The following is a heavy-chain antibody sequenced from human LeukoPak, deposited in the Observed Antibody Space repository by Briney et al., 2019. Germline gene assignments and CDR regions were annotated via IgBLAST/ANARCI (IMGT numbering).Heavy chain of an antibody. CDR1: EYTFTRYY. Sequence: ASVKVSCKESEYTFTRYYIKEVKQAPGQGLEWMGIINPSGGSTSYAQKFQGRVTMTRDTSTTIVYMELSSLRSEDTAVYYCARTGSSSTLLYYFDFWGKGTLVTVSS. J-gene: IGHJ4*01. CDR2: INPSGGST. D-gene: IGHD6-13*01. V-gene: IGHV1-46*01. CDR3: ARTGSSSTLLYYFDF.